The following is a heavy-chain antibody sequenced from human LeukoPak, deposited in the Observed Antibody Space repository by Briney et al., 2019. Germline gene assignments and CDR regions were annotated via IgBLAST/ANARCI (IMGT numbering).Heavy chain of an antibody. V-gene: IGHV1-69*05. Sequence: ASVRVSCKASGGTFSSYAISWVRQAPGQGLEWMGGIIPIFGTANYAQKFQGRVTITTGESTSTAYMELSSLRSEDTAVYYCARASSIAARPRWFDPWGQGTLVTVSS. CDR2: IIPIFGTA. CDR3: ARASSIAARPRWFDP. CDR1: GGTFSSYA. J-gene: IGHJ5*02. D-gene: IGHD6-6*01.